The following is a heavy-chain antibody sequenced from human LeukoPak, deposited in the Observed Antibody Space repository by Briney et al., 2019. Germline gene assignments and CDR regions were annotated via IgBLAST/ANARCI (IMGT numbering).Heavy chain of an antibody. D-gene: IGHD3-22*01. CDR2: IYYSGST. V-gene: IGHV4-61*01. CDR3: ARGRGYYDSSGYYLDY. CDR1: GVSVSSGSYY. Sequence: SETLSLTCTVSGVSVSSGSYYWSWIRQPPGKGLEWIGYIYYSGSTNYNPSLKSRVTISVDTSKNQFSLKLSSVTAADTAVYYCARGRGYYDSSGYYLDYWGQGTLVTVSS. J-gene: IGHJ4*02.